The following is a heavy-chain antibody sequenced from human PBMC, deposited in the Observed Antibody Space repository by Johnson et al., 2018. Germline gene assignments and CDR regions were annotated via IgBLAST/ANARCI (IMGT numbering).Heavy chain of an antibody. D-gene: IGHD3-16*01. CDR2: INPSGGSA. V-gene: IGHV1-46*01. CDR3: ARDGGPDTTWLST. CDR1: GYTFSSYS. J-gene: IGHJ5*02. Sequence: VQLLESGAEAKKPGASVKLSCRTSGYTFSSYSIHWVRQAPGQGPEWMGLINPSGGSAAYARKFQGRVTMTRDMSTSTVYIDLRSLRLDDTATYFGARDGGPDTTWLSTWGQGSRVIVSS.